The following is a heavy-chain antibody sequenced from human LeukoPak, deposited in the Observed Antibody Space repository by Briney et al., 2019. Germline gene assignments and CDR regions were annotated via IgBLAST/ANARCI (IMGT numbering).Heavy chain of an antibody. D-gene: IGHD6-13*01. CDR2: ISSSGSTI. V-gene: IGHV3-48*03. Sequence: GGSLRLSCAASGFTFSSYEMNWVRQAPGKGLEWVSYISSSGSTIYYADSVKGRFTISRDNAKNSLYLQMNSLRAEDTAVYYCARMRPGIDAFDIWGQGTMVTVSP. CDR1: GFTFSSYE. J-gene: IGHJ3*02. CDR3: ARMRPGIDAFDI.